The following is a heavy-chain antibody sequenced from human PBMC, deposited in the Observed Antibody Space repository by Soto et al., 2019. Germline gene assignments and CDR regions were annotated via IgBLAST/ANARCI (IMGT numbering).Heavy chain of an antibody. D-gene: IGHD3-22*01. Sequence: QITLKESGPTLVKPTQTLTLTCTFSGFSLSTSGVGVGWIHQPPGKALEWLALIYWDDDKRYSPSLKSRLTITKDTSKNQVVLTMTNIYPVDTATYYCARSLMGYYYDSSGSNWFDPWGQGTLVTVSS. CDR3: ARSLMGYYYDSSGSNWFDP. V-gene: IGHV2-5*02. J-gene: IGHJ5*02. CDR1: GFSLSTSGVG. CDR2: IYWDDDK.